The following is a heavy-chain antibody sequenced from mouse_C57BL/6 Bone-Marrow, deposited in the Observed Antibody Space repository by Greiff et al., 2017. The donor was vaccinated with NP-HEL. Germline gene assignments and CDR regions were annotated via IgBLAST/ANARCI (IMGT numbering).Heavy chain of an antibody. CDR1: GYTFTDYY. CDR2: INPYNGGT. V-gene: IGHV1-19*01. CDR3: ARLGTGYFDY. J-gene: IGHJ2*01. D-gene: IGHD3-3*01. Sequence: VQLQQSGPVLVKPGASVKMSCKASGYTFTDYYMNWVKQSHGKSLEWIGVINPYNGGTSYNQKFKGKATLTVDNSSSTAYMELNSLTSEDSAVYYCARLGTGYFDYWGQGTTLTVSS.